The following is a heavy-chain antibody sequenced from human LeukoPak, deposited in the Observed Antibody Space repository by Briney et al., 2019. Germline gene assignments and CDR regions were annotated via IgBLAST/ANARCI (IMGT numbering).Heavy chain of an antibody. J-gene: IGHJ4*02. V-gene: IGHV4-61*01. Sequence: PSETLSLTCTVSGYSISSGYYWSWIRQPPGKGLEWIGYIYYSGSTNYNPSLKSRVTISVDTSKNQFSLKLSSVTAADTAVYYCAREGYSSGWFDYWGQGTLVTVSS. CDR2: IYYSGST. CDR3: AREGYSSGWFDY. D-gene: IGHD6-19*01. CDR1: GYSISSGYY.